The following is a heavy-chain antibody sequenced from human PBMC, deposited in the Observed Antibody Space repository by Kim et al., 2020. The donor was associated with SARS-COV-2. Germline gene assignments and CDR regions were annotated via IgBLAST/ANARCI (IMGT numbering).Heavy chain of an antibody. D-gene: IGHD6-13*01. CDR3: AKGSVGIAAPEY. V-gene: IGHV1-2*02. Sequence: TDYAQKFQDRVTMTRDTSISTAYLDLSRLISDDTAVYYCAKGSVGIAAPEYWGQGTLVTVSS. CDR2: T. J-gene: IGHJ4*02.